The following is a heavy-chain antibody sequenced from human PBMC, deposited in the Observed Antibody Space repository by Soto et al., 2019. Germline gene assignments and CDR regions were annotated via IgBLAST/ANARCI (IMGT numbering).Heavy chain of an antibody. CDR1: GEGFSVYA. CDR2: IIPIFGTA. Sequence: LLKRYRKSAGEGFSVYASGWLRQETGQGLEWMGGIIPIFGTANYAQKFQGRVTITADESTSTAYMELSSLRSEDTAVYYCARAGWADILTGYFFDSWGQGTLVTVSS. V-gene: IGHV1-69*01. D-gene: IGHD3-9*01. CDR3: ARAGWADILTGYFFDS. J-gene: IGHJ5*01.